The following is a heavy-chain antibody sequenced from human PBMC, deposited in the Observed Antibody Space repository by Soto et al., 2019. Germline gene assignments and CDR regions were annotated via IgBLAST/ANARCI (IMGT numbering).Heavy chain of an antibody. Sequence: PSETLSLTCSVSGDSIGSSPNYWGWIRQPPGKGLEWIGTIYHSGNTYYNPTLKSRVAISVDMSKNQFSLRLNSVTAADTAVYYCARHEWLQLWLVTEYWGQGALVTVSS. CDR1: GDSIGSSPNY. CDR2: IYHSGNT. V-gene: IGHV4-39*01. CDR3: ARHEWLQLWLVTEY. D-gene: IGHD5-18*01. J-gene: IGHJ4*02.